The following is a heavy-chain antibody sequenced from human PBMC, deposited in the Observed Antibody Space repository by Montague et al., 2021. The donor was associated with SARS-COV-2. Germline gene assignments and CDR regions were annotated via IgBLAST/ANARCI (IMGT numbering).Heavy chain of an antibody. J-gene: IGHJ4*02. Sequence: TLSLTCTAAGTSIRSGGYYWTWIRQHPGKGLEWIGYIFHTGRAXYNPSLETRVNISVDTSNNLFSLRLSSVTAADTAMYFCARVRLFYYLDYWGQGTPVTVSS. CDR2: IFHTGRA. CDR1: GTSIRSGGYY. CDR3: ARVRLFYYLDY. D-gene: IGHD2/OR15-2a*01. V-gene: IGHV4-31*03.